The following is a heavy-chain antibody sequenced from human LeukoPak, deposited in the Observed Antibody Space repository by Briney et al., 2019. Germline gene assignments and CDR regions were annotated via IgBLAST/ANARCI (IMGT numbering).Heavy chain of an antibody. V-gene: IGHV1-2*02. CDR1: GYTFTGYY. J-gene: IGHJ4*02. CDR3: ARDYPYYGSGRHYFDY. D-gene: IGHD3-10*01. Sequence: ASVKVSCKASGYTFTGYYMHWVRQAPGQGLEWMGWINPNSGGTNYAQKFQGRVTMTRDTSISTAYMELSRLRSDDTAVYYCARDYPYYGSGRHYFDYWGQGTLVTVSS. CDR2: INPNSGGT.